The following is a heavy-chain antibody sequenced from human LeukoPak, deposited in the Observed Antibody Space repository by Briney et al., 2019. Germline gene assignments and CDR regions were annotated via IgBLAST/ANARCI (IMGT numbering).Heavy chain of an antibody. Sequence: PGRSLRLSCAASGFTFSSYAMHWVRQAPGKGLEWVAVISYDGSNKYYADSVKGRFTISRDNSKNTLYLQMNSLRAEDTAVYYCASHTTSGSYSDFDYWGQGTLVTVSS. J-gene: IGHJ4*02. D-gene: IGHD1-26*01. CDR1: GFTFSSYA. CDR2: ISYDGSNK. CDR3: ASHTTSGSYSDFDY. V-gene: IGHV3-30-3*01.